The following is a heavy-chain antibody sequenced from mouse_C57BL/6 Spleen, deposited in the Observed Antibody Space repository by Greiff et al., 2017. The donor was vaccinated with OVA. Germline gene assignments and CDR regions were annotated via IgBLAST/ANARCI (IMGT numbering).Heavy chain of an antibody. CDR1: GFTFSDYG. Sequence: DVMLVESGGGLVKPGGSLKLSCAASGFTFSDYGMHWVRQAPEKGLEWVAYISSGSSTIYYADTVKGRFTISRDNAKNTLFLQMTSLRSEDTAMYYCARPMVTTGYYYAMDYWGQGTSVTVSS. J-gene: IGHJ4*01. V-gene: IGHV5-17*01. D-gene: IGHD2-2*01. CDR2: ISSGSSTI. CDR3: ARPMVTTGYYYAMDY.